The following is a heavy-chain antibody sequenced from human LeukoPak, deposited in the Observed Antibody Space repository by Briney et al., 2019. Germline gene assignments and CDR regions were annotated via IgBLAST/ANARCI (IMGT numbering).Heavy chain of an antibody. V-gene: IGHV3-21*01. CDR1: GFTFSSYN. CDR3: VRVGDYYDSGGYQGFDY. J-gene: IGHJ4*02. Sequence: GGSLRLSCAASGFTFSSYNMNWVRQAPGKGLEWVSSISSSSYYIYYADSVKGRFTISRDNAKNSVYLQMNSLRDEDTAVYYCVRVGDYYDSGGYQGFDYWGQGTLVTVSS. CDR2: ISSSSYYI. D-gene: IGHD3-22*01.